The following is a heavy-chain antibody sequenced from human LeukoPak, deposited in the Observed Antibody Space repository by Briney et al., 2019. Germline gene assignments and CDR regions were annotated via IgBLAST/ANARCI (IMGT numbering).Heavy chain of an antibody. CDR3: VSLGGITVTGPYDFDC. Sequence: GGSLRLSCAASGFIFTNYFMSWVRQAPGKGLVWVSRISGDGSDITYADSVKGRFTISRDNARNTLYLQMNSLRVEDTAVYYCVSLGGITVTGPYDFDCWGQGTVVTVSS. CDR1: GFIFTNYF. CDR2: ISGDGSDI. D-gene: IGHD1-20*01. J-gene: IGHJ4*02. V-gene: IGHV3-74*03.